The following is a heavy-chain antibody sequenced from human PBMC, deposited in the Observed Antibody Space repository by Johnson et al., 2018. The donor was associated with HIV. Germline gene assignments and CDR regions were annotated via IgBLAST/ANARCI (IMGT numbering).Heavy chain of an antibody. Sequence: VQLVESGGVVVQPGGSLTLSCAASGFTFDDHAMHWVRQAPGKGLEWVSLISWDGGSTYSGDSVQGRFTVSRDNSKNSLYLQMNSLRTEDTALYYCAKGGDTTGYDSFDIWGQGTMVTVSS. J-gene: IGHJ3*02. D-gene: IGHD1-26*01. V-gene: IGHV3-43D*03. CDR3: AKGGDTTGYDSFDI. CDR1: GFTFDDHA. CDR2: ISWDGGST.